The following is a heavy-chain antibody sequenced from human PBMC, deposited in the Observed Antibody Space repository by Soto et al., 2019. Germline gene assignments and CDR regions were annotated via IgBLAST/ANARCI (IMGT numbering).Heavy chain of an antibody. J-gene: IGHJ6*03. CDR1: GYTFTSYG. V-gene: IGHV1-18*01. CDR3: ARNRGQWLVQGYYMDV. Sequence: ASVKVSCKASGYTFTSYGISWVRQAPGQGLEWMGWISAYNGNTNYAQKLQGRVTMTTDTSTSTAYMELRSLRPDDTAVYYCARNRGQWLVQGYYMDVWGKGTTVTVSS. D-gene: IGHD6-19*01. CDR2: ISAYNGNT.